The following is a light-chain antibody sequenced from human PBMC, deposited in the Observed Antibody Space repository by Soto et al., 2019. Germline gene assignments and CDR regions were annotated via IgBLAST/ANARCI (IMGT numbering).Light chain of an antibody. J-gene: IGKJ4*01. CDR2: DAS. Sequence: EIVLTQSPATLSLSPGERAALSCRASQGVGRFLAWYQQKPGQAPRLLIYDASNRATGIPARFSGSGSEPDFTLAIDNLEPEDFAVYYCQQLGGWPLTFGGGTKVEIK. CDR1: QGVGRF. CDR3: QQLGGWPLT. V-gene: IGKV3-11*01.